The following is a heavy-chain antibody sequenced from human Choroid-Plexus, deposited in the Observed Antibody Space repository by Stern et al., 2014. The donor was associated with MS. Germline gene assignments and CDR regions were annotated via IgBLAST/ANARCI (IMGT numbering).Heavy chain of an antibody. J-gene: IGHJ5*02. CDR3: AKDRQYLTYFFDH. D-gene: IGHD2/OR15-2a*01. V-gene: IGHV3-30*18. Sequence: LQLLQSGGGVVQPGRPLRLSCVASGFTFGSCAMHWVRQAPGKGLEWVGGVSHDGSYKYYADSVKGRFTISRDNSQNTLYMQMSSLRPEDTAVYYCAKDRQYLTYFFDHWGQGSLVTVSS. CDR1: GFTFGSCA. CDR2: VSHDGSYK.